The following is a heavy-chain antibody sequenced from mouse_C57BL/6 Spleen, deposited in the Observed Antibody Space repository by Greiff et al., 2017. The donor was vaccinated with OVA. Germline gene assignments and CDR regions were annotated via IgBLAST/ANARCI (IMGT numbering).Heavy chain of an antibody. Sequence: VQLQESGAELARPGASVKLSCKASGYTFTSYGISWVKQRTGQGLEWIGEIYPRSGNTYYNEKFKGKATLTADKSSSTAYMELRSLTSEDSAVYFCAELGQGGRFAYWGQGTLVTVSA. CDR1: GYTFTSYG. CDR2: IYPRSGNT. J-gene: IGHJ3*01. CDR3: AELGQGGRFAY. D-gene: IGHD4-1*01. V-gene: IGHV1-81*01.